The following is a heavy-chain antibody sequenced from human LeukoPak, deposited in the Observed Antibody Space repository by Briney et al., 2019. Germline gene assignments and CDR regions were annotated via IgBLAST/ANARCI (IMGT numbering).Heavy chain of an antibody. J-gene: IGHJ3*02. CDR3: ARVKAAGDAFDI. D-gene: IGHD6-25*01. CDR2: IYYSGST. Sequence: SETLSLTCTVSGGSVSSGSNYWSWIRQPPGKGLEWIGYIYYSGSTNCNPSLKSRVTISVNTSKNQFSLNLSSVTAADTAVYYCARVKAAGDAFDIWGQGTMVTVSS. CDR1: GGSVSSGSNY. V-gene: IGHV4-61*01.